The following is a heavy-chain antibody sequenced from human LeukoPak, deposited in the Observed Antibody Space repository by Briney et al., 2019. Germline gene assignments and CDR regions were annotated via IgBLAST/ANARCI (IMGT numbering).Heavy chain of an antibody. V-gene: IGHV3-74*01. CDR2: INSDGSST. Sequence: GGSLRLSCAASGFTFSSYWMHWVRQAPGKGLVWVSRINSDGSSTSYADSVKGRFTISGDNAKNTLYLQMNSLRAEDTAVYYCTRVRVSNPYYYYGMDVWGQGTTVTVSS. CDR3: TRVRVSNPYYYYGMDV. D-gene: IGHD4-11*01. J-gene: IGHJ6*02. CDR1: GFTFSSYW.